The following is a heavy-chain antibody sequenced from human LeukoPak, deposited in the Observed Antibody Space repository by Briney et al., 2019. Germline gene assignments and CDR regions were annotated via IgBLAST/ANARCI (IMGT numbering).Heavy chain of an antibody. CDR1: GFTFDDIG. Sequence: PGGSLRLSCAASGFTFDDIGMSWVRQAPGKGLEWDSAISGSGGSTYADSVKGRFTISRDNSKNTLYLQMNSLRAEDTAVYYCATGGTYTGYWGQGTLVTASS. CDR3: ATGGTYTGY. D-gene: IGHD1-26*01. J-gene: IGHJ4*02. V-gene: IGHV3-23*01. CDR2: ISGSGGST.